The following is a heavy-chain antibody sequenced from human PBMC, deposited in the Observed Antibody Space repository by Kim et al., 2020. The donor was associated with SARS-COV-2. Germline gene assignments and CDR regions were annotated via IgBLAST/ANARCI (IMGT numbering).Heavy chain of an antibody. CDR3: ARDKGPGDWERFDY. CDR1: GFPVSTSD. Sequence: GGSLRLSCAASGFPVSTSDMTWVRQAPGRGLEWVSLIHGNGNSYYADSVRGRFTISRDNSKNTLYLQMNDLRAEDTAVYYCARDKGPGDWERFDYWGQGTLVAVSS. J-gene: IGHJ4*02. CDR2: IHGNGNS. D-gene: IGHD1-26*01. V-gene: IGHV3-53*01.